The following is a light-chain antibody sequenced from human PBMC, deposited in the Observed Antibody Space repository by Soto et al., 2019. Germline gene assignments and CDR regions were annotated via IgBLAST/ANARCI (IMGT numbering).Light chain of an antibody. CDR1: SSEVGSYNL. CDR3: CSYAGSSTWV. V-gene: IGLV2-23*01. Sequence: QSALTQPASVSGSPGQSITISCTGTSSEVGSYNLVSWYQQHPGKAPKLMIYEGSKRPSGVSNRFSGSKSGNTASLTISGLQAEDEADYYCCSYAGSSTWVFGGATKLTVL. CDR2: EGS. J-gene: IGLJ3*02.